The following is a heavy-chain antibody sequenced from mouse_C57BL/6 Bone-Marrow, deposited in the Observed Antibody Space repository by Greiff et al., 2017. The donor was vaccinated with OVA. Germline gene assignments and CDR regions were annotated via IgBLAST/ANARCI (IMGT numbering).Heavy chain of an antibody. J-gene: IGHJ1*03. D-gene: IGHD1-1*01. CDR3: ARKVITTVADWYFDV. V-gene: IGHV1-81*01. Sequence: QVQLQQSGAELARPGASVKLSCKASGYTFTSYGISWVKQRTGQGLEWIGEIYPRSGNTYYNEKFKGKATLTADKSSSTAYMELRSLISEDSAVYFCARKVITTVADWYFDVWGTGTTVTVSS. CDR1: GYTFTSYG. CDR2: IYPRSGNT.